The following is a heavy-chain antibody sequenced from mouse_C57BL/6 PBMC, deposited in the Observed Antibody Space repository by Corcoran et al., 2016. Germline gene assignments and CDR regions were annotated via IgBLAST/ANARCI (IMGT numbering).Heavy chain of an antibody. Sequence: QIQLVQSGPELKKPGETVKISCKASGYTFTTYGMSWVKQAPGKGLKWMGWINTYSGVPTHADDFKGRFAFSLETSASTAYLQINNLKNEDTATYFCARGSGYYGSSYLMDYWGQGTSVTVSS. CDR1: GYTFTTYG. J-gene: IGHJ4*01. D-gene: IGHD1-1*01. V-gene: IGHV9-3*01. CDR3: ARGSGYYGSSYLMDY. CDR2: INTYSGVP.